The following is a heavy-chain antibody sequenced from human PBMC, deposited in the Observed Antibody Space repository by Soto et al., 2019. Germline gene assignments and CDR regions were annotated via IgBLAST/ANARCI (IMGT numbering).Heavy chain of an antibody. CDR3: ARHGGYGDYYFDY. Sequence: PSETRSRTCTVSGGSISSSIYYWVWIRQPPGKGLEWIGSIYYSGSTYYNPSLKSRVTISVDTSKNQFSLKLSSVTAADTAVYYCARHGGYGDYYFDYWGQGTLVTVSS. CDR2: IYYSGST. V-gene: IGHV4-39*01. CDR1: GGSISSSIYY. D-gene: IGHD4-17*01. J-gene: IGHJ4*02.